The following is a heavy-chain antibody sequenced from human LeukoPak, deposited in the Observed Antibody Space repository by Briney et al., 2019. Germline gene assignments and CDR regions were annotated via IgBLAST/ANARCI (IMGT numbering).Heavy chain of an antibody. CDR2: IYYSGST. CDR1: GGSISSGGYY. V-gene: IGHV4-31*03. J-gene: IGHJ4*02. D-gene: IGHD3-22*01. CDR3: ARMEVYDSSGYPFDY. Sequence: SQTLSLTCTVSGGSISSGGYYWSWIRQHPGKGLEWIGYIYYSGSTYYNPSLKSRVTISVDTSKNQFSLKLSSVTAADTAVYYCARMEVYDSSGYPFDYWGRGTLVTVSS.